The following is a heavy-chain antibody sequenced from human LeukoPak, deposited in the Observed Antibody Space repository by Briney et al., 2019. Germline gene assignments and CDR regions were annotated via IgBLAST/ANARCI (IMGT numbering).Heavy chain of an antibody. CDR2: IYSGDNT. CDR1: GFTVSSNY. J-gene: IGHJ6*03. Sequence: GGSLRLSCAASGFTVSSNYMNWVRQAPGQGLEWVSIIYSGDNTYYADSVKGRFTISRDNSKNTLYLQMNSLRVEDTAVYYCARRYMDVWGKGTTVTVSS. V-gene: IGHV3-66*01. CDR3: ARRYMDV.